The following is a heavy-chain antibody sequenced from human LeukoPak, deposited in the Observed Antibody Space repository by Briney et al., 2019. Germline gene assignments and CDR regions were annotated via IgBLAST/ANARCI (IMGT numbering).Heavy chain of an antibody. D-gene: IGHD4-17*01. CDR3: ARDPNGDYVGAFDM. CDR1: GFTFGSYA. J-gene: IGHJ3*02. V-gene: IGHV3-23*01. CDR2: ISGSGGYT. Sequence: TGGSLRLSCAVSGFTFGSYAMTWVRQTPEKGLEWVSSISGSGGYTRYADSVKGRFTISRDNSKITLSLQMNNLRAEDTAVYYCARDPNGDYVGAFDMWGQGTMVTVSS.